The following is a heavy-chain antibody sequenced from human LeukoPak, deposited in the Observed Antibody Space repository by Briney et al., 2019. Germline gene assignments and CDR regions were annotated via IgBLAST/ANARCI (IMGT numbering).Heavy chain of an antibody. CDR1: GGSSRSGDYF. Sequence: PSQTLSLTCAVSGGSSRSGDYFWSWIRQPPGKGLEWIGHIHYSGNTYYNPSLKSRVTISVDRSKNQFSLKLSSVTAADTAVYYCARAGGGGSGSYEPPFDYWGQGTLVTVSS. CDR2: IHYSGNT. J-gene: IGHJ4*02. CDR3: ARAGGGGSGSYEPPFDY. V-gene: IGHV4-30-4*01. D-gene: IGHD3-10*01.